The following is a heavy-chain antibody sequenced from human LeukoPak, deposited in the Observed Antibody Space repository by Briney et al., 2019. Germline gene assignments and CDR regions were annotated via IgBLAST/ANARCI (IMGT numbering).Heavy chain of an antibody. V-gene: IGHV3-11*03. CDR3: ARSLGYDSSGYYSGLIDS. J-gene: IGHJ4*02. Sequence: PGGFLRLSCAASGFTFSDYYMSWIRQAPGKGLEWVSYISSSGSSTKYADSLKGRFTISRDNGKNSLYLHMSSLRAEDTAVYYCARSLGYDSSGYYSGLIDSWGQGALVTVSS. CDR2: ISSSGSST. CDR1: GFTFSDYY. D-gene: IGHD3-22*01.